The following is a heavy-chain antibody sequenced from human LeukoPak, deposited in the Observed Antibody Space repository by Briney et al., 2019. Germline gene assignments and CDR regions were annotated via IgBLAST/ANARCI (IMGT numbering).Heavy chain of an antibody. J-gene: IGHJ6*03. D-gene: IGHD1-26*01. CDR3: ARDPYSGNYGDYYYYYMDV. Sequence: GGSLRLSCAASGFTFSSYNMNWVRQAPGKGLEWVSSITSTSSYIYYADSVKGRFTISRDNARNSLYLQMNSLRAEDTAVYYCARDPYSGNYGDYYYYYMDVWGKGTTVTVSS. V-gene: IGHV3-21*01. CDR1: GFTFSSYN. CDR2: ITSTSSYI.